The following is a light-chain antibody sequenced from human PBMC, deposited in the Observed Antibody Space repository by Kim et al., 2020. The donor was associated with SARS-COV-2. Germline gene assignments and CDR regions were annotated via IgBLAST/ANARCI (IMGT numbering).Light chain of an antibody. Sequence: APGKTARITCGGSNIGSKGVHWYKQKPGQAPVLFIYYDSDRPSGIPERFSSSNSGNTATLTISRVEAGDEADYYCQVWDSSSDHWVFGGGTQLTVL. J-gene: IGLJ3*02. CDR1: NIGSKG. CDR2: YDS. V-gene: IGLV3-21*04. CDR3: QVWDSSSDHWV.